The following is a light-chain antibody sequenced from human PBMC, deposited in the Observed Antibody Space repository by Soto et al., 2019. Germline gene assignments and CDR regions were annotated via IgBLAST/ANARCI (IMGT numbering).Light chain of an antibody. CDR1: SSDFGGYNY. CDR2: DVT. V-gene: IGLV2-14*03. CDR3: SSYTSSNTVV. J-gene: IGLJ2*01. Sequence: QSVLTQPASVSGSPGQSITISCTGTSSDFGGYNYVSWHQHHPGKAPKLMIYDVTNRPSGVSNRFSGSKSGNTASLTISGLQAEGEADYYCSSYTSSNTVVFGGGTKVTVL.